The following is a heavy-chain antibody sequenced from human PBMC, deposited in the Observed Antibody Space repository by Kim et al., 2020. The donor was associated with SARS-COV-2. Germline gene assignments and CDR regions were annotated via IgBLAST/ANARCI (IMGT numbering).Heavy chain of an antibody. CDR1: GFTFTGYA. CDR2: IDGSDGTT. D-gene: IGHD2-2*03. J-gene: IGHJ4*02. CDR3: MKGGWGWIWDH. Sequence: GGSLRLSCTTSGFTFTGYAMNWVRQAPGKGLEWVSSIDGSDGTTYYVDSVKGRFTISRDNSKNTLYLQMSNLRADDTAVYYCMKGGWGWIWDHWGQGTLV. V-gene: IGHV3-23*01.